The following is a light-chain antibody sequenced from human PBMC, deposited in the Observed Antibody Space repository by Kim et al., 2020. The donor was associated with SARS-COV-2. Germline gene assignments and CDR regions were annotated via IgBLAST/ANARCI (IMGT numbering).Light chain of an antibody. J-gene: IGKJ2*01. CDR2: GAS. V-gene: IGKV3-15*01. Sequence: EIVMTQSPATLSVSPGERATLSCRASQSFSSNLAWYQQKPGQAPRLLIYGASTRATGIPARFSGSGSGTEFTLTISSLQSEDFAVYYCQKYNNWPPYTLAKGTKLDI. CDR1: QSFSSN. CDR3: QKYNNWPPYT.